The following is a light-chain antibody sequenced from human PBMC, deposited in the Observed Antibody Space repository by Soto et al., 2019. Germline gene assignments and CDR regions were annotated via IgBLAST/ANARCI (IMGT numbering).Light chain of an antibody. V-gene: IGLV2-14*03. CDR2: EVS. CDR1: SSDVGAYDF. Sequence: QSALTQPASVSGSPGQSITISCTGTSSDVGAYDFVSWYQQQPDKAPKLMIYEVSNRPSGVSNRFSGSKSVNTATLTIPGLQAEDEADYYCSSYTSSSTRVFGTGTKVTVL. CDR3: SSYTSSSTRV. J-gene: IGLJ1*01.